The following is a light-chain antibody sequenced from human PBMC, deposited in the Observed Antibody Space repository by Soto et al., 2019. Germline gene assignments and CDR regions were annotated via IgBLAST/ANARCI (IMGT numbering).Light chain of an antibody. J-gene: IGLJ1*01. CDR2: TNN. V-gene: IGLV1-44*01. CDR3: ASWDYSLTGYV. CDR1: SSDIGSNT. Sequence: QSVLTQPPSASGTPGQRVTISCSGSSSDIGSNTVNWYQQLPGTAPKLLMYTNNHRPSGVPDRFSGSKSGTTASLAISGLQSEDQADYYCASWDYSLTGYVFGTGTKVTVL.